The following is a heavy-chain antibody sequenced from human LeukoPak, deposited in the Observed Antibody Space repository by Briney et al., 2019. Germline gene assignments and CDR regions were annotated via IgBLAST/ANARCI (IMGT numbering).Heavy chain of an antibody. CDR1: GFAFNNAW. D-gene: IGHD2-2*01. V-gene: IGHV3-15*08. CDR2: IKSKANGGTT. J-gene: IGHJ6*04. CDR3: AKGGHCSSTDCHDGRMDV. Sequence: GGSLRLSCTASGFAFNNAWMSWVRQVPGKGLEWVGRIKSKANGGTTDHAAPVKGRFTISRDDSKSTLYLQMSSLRAEDTAVYSCAKGGHCSSTDCHDGRMDVWGKGTTVTVSS.